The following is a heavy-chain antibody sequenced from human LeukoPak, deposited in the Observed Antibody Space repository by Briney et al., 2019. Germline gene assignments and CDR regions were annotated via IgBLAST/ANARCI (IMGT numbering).Heavy chain of an antibody. J-gene: IGHJ4*02. D-gene: IGHD2-21*02. CDR2: INHSGST. CDR3: ARVGRLTRVTAIDY. CDR1: GGSFSGYY. Sequence: PSETLSLTCAVYGGSFSGYYWSWIRQPPGKGLEWIGEINHSGSTNYNPSLKSRVTISVDTSKNQFSLKLSSVTAADTAVYYCARVGRLTRVTAIDYWGQGTLVTVSS. V-gene: IGHV4-34*01.